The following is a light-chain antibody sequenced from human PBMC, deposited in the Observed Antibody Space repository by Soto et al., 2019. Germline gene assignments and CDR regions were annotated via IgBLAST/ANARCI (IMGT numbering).Light chain of an antibody. J-gene: IGLJ1*01. V-gene: IGLV2-14*01. CDR3: ASLITTNVV. CDR2: EVP. CDR1: SSDVGAYNL. Sequence: QSALTQPASVSGSPGQSITISCTGTSSDVGAYNLVSWYQHLPDKAPKLIISEVPNRPSGVSDRFSGSKSGNTASLTISGLQAEDEADYYCASLITTNVVFGSGTKLTVL.